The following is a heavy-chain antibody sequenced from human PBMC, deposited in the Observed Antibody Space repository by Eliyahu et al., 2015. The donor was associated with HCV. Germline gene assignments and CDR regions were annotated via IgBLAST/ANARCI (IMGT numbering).Heavy chain of an antibody. CDR3: ARGARFCSGGSCTAYYYMDV. D-gene: IGHD2-15*01. Sequence: EVHLVESGGGLVRPGGSLRLSCAASESTFRNYSMNGVRQAPGKGLEWVSSISSISAYIYYADSVGGRFTISRDNAKNSLYLQMNSLRVEDTAVYYCARGARFCSGGSCTAYYYMDVWGKGTTVTVSS. CDR2: ISSISAYI. V-gene: IGHV3-21*01. CDR1: ESTFRNYS. J-gene: IGHJ6*03.